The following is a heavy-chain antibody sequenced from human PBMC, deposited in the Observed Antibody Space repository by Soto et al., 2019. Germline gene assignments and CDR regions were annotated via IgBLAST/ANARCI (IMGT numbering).Heavy chain of an antibody. Sequence: GGSLRLSCADSGFTFSGHGMHWVRQAPGKGLEWVATIVYDGSNKYYADSVKGRFTISRDNSKNILYVQMNSLGAEDTAVYYCAKDNRAVAGTWYFNYGMDVWGQGTTVTVSS. V-gene: IGHV3-30*18. CDR2: IVYDGSNK. CDR3: AKDNRAVAGTWYFNYGMDV. CDR1: GFTFSGHG. D-gene: IGHD6-19*01. J-gene: IGHJ6*02.